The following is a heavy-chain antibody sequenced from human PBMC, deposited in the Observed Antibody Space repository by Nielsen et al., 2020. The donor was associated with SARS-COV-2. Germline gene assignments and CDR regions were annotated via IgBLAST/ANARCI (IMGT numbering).Heavy chain of an antibody. CDR1: GFTFSRFG. V-gene: IGHV3-30*18. J-gene: IGHJ4*02. CDR2: ISYNGSDQ. D-gene: IGHD6-19*01. CDR3: AKGYSSGWRFDY. Sequence: GESLKISCAASGFTFSRFGMHWVRQTPGRGLEWVAFISYNGSDQSYEDSLKGRFTISRDNSKNTLYLQMNSLRAEDTAVYYCAKGYSSGWRFDYWGQGTLVTVSS.